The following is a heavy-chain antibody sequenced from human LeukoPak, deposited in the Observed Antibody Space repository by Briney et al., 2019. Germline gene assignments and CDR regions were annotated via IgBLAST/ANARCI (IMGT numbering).Heavy chain of an antibody. CDR1: GYTFTGYY. D-gene: IGHD3-10*01. CDR3: ARDLEGYHYGSGNYPQ. Sequence: ASVKVSCKASGYTFTGYYIHWLRQAPGQGLEWMVFINPNSGGTNYAQKFQGRVTMTRDTSISTAYMELSSLTSDDTAVYYCARDLEGYHYGSGNYPQWGQGTLITVSS. J-gene: IGHJ4*02. CDR2: INPNSGGT. V-gene: IGHV1-2*02.